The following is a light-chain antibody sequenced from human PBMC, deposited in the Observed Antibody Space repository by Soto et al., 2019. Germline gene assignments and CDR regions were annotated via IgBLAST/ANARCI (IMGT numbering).Light chain of an antibody. CDR3: QLYHKWPYT. V-gene: IGKV3-15*01. Sequence: EIVMTQSPATLSVSPGERVTLSCRASQSVTTSLVWYQQKPGHAPRLVIYGGSTRATGDPGRFSGSGSGKEFTLTISELQSEDLGIYYCQLYHKWPYTFGQGTKLEIK. CDR2: GGS. CDR1: QSVTTS. J-gene: IGKJ2*01.